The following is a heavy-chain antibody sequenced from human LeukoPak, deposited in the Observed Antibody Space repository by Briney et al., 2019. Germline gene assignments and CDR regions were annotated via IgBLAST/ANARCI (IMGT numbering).Heavy chain of an antibody. CDR2: IKQDGSEK. Sequence: GGSLRLSCAASGFTFSSYWMSWVRQAPGKGLEWVANIKQDGSEKYYVDSVKGRFTISRDNAKNSLYLQMNSLRAEDTAVYYCAVDPITMIVVAPTGDDAFDIWGQGTMVTVSS. CDR1: GFTFSSYW. V-gene: IGHV3-7*01. CDR3: AVDPITMIVVAPTGDDAFDI. J-gene: IGHJ3*02. D-gene: IGHD3-22*01.